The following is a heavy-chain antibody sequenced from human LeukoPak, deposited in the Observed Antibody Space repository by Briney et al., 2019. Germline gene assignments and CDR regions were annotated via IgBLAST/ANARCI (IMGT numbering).Heavy chain of an antibody. CDR3: ARDFGGSGWALDY. J-gene: IGHJ4*02. D-gene: IGHD6-19*01. Sequence: KPSETLSLTCAVYGGSFSGYYWSWIRQPPGKGLEWIGEINHSGSTNYNPSLKSRVTMSVDTSKNQFSLKLSSVTAADTAVYYCARDFGGSGWALDYWGQGTLVTVSS. V-gene: IGHV4-34*01. CDR1: GGSFSGYY. CDR2: INHSGST.